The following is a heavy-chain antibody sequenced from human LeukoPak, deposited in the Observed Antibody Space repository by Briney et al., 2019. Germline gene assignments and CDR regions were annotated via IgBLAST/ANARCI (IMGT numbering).Heavy chain of an antibody. CDR1: GYTFTYYY. D-gene: IGHD6-19*01. Sequence: ASVNVSCKSSGYTFTYYYIYWVRQAPGQGLEWMGLINPSGGSTRYAQNFQGRVTMTRETSTSTVSMELSSLRSEDTAMYYCARGPYSSGWYGLDYWGQGTLVTVSS. J-gene: IGHJ4*02. V-gene: IGHV1-46*01. CDR2: INPSGGST. CDR3: ARGPYSSGWYGLDY.